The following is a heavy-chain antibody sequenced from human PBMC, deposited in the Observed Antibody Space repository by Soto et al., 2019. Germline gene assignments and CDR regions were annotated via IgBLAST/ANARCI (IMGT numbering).Heavy chain of an antibody. CDR3: ATTNWNHNWFDP. CDR1: GGSFSGYY. V-gene: IGHV4-34*01. J-gene: IGHJ5*02. Sequence: QVQLQQLGAGLLKSSETLSLTCAVFGGSFSGYYWIWIRQPPGKGLEWSGEINHRGSTNYNPSLKSRVTISVDTSKNQSSLKLSSVTAADTAVYYCATTNWNHNWFDPWGQGTLVTVSS. D-gene: IGHD1-1*01. CDR2: INHRGST.